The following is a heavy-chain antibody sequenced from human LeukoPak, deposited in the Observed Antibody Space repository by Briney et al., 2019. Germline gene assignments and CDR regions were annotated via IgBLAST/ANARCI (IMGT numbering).Heavy chain of an antibody. V-gene: IGHV1-2*02. Sequence: VASVKVSCKASGYTFTGYYMHCVRQAPGQGLEWMGWINPNSGGTNYAQKFQGRVTMTRDTSISTAYMELSRLRSDDTAVYYCARDLGAVAGTRSAFDIWGQGTMVTVSS. J-gene: IGHJ3*02. CDR3: ARDLGAVAGTRSAFDI. CDR2: INPNSGGT. CDR1: GYTFTGYY. D-gene: IGHD6-19*01.